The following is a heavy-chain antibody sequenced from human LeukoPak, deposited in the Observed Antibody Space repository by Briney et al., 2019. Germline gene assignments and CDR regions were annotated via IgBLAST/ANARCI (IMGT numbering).Heavy chain of an antibody. D-gene: IGHD6-13*01. Sequence: PGGSLRLSCAASGFAFKTYARSWVRQAPGKGLEWVSAISGSGGSTYYADSVKGRFTISRDNSKNTPYLQMNSLRAEDTAVYYCAKDISQQLAFDYWGQGTLVTVSP. V-gene: IGHV3-23*01. CDR2: ISGSGGST. CDR1: GFAFKTYA. J-gene: IGHJ4*02. CDR3: AKDISQQLAFDY.